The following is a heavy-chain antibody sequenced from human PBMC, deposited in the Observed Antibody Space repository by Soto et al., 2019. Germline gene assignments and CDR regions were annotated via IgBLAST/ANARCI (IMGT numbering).Heavy chain of an antibody. CDR3: AKVGRIAARPYYFDY. CDR1: GFTFSSYG. D-gene: IGHD6-6*01. Sequence: GGSLRLSCAASGFTFSSYGMHWVRQAPGKGLEWVAVISYDGSNKYYADSVEGRFTISRDNSKNTLYLQMNSLRAEDTAVYYCAKVGRIAARPYYFDYWGQGTLVTVSS. V-gene: IGHV3-30*18. CDR2: ISYDGSNK. J-gene: IGHJ4*02.